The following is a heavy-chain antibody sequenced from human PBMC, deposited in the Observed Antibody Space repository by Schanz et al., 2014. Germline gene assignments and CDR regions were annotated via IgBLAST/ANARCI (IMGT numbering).Heavy chain of an antibody. J-gene: IGHJ2*01. Sequence: EVQLVESGGGLVQPGGSLRLSCTASGFTFSSYSMNWVRQAPGKGLEWVSYVSRSTPEIYYADSVKGRFTMSRDNAKNSVFLQMNSLRAEDTAVYFCAKDLGVDCGDGCFNWYFDLWGRGTLVTVSS. V-gene: IGHV3-48*01. CDR2: VSRSTPEI. CDR1: GFTFSSYS. CDR3: AKDLGVDCGDGCFNWYFDL. D-gene: IGHD2-21*02.